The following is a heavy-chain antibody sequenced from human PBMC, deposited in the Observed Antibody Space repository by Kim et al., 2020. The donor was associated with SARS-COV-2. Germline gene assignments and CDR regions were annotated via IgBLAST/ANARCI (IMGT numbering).Heavy chain of an antibody. D-gene: IGHD1-1*01. CDR1: GFPFSSCA. J-gene: IGHJ5*02. CDR3: ATARHKYGRCDP. Sequence: GGSLRLSCAASGFPFSSCAMSWVRLPPGKALEWVSYINGYGSVTEYADSARGRFTISRDNSKNMLFLDMNSLRAEDTAIYYCATARHKYGRCDPWGQGT. V-gene: IGHV3-23*01. CDR2: INGYGSVT.